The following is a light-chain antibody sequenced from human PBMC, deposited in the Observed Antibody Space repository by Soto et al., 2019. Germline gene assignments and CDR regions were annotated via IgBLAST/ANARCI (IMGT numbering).Light chain of an antibody. V-gene: IGLV4-60*02. J-gene: IGLJ1*01. CDR1: SGHSSYI. Sequence: QLVLTQSSSASAXLXXXXXLTCTLSSGHSSYIIAWHQQQPGKVPRYLMKLEGSGSYNKGSGVPDRFSGSSSGADRYLTISNLQFEDEADYYCETWDSNTRVFGTGTKLTVL. CDR3: ETWDSNTRV. CDR2: LEGSGSY.